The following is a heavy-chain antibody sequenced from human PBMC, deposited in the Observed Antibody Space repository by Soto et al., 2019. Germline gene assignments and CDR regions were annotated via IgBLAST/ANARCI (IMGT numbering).Heavy chain of an antibody. CDR1: GFTFSTYA. V-gene: IGHV3-23*01. J-gene: IGHJ3*02. Sequence: GGSLRLSCVASGFTFSTYAMSWVRQAPGKGLEWVSALTPSGGETYYADSVRGRFTISRDNSMNALYLQMNSLRIEDTAVYYCAHPRGYGVFDAYDIWGQGTMVTVSS. CDR2: LTPSGGET. CDR3: AHPRGYGVFDAYDI. D-gene: IGHD4-17*01.